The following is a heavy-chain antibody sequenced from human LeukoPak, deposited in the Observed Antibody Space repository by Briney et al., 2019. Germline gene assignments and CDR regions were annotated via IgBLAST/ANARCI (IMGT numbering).Heavy chain of an antibody. J-gene: IGHJ4*02. Sequence: GASLKTSSKGSGTCFISSWSGVGHPMPGKGLEWMGIIYPGDSDTRYSPSFQGQVTISADKSISTAYLQWSSLKASDTAMYYCGLHFWVGATQINFDFWGQGTLVTVSP. CDR2: IYPGDSDT. CDR3: GLHFWVGATQINFDF. V-gene: IGHV5-51*07. D-gene: IGHD1-26*01. CDR1: GTCFISSW.